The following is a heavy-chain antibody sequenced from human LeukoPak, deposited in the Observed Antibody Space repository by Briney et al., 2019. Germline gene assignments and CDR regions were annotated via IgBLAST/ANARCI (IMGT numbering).Heavy chain of an antibody. CDR2: IYYSGNT. CDR1: GVSISSSNSY. V-gene: IGHV4-39*02. CDR3: ARDRSFYCSSTSCYAFDY. Sequence: SETLSLTCTVSGVSISSSNSYWGWIRQPPGKGLEWIGSIYYSGNTYYNASLKSQVSISIDTSKNQFSLRLTSVTAADTAVYYCARDRSFYCSSTSCYAFDYWGQGTLVTVSS. J-gene: IGHJ4*02. D-gene: IGHD2-2*01.